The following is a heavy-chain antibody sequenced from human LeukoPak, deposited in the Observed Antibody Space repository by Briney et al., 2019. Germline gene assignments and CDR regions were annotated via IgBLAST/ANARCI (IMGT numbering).Heavy chain of an antibody. CDR2: FSGRGGST. Sequence: GSLKLLRSAFWFNFNSHALGWVRQAPGKGLEGVPGFSGRGGSTYYADSVKGRFTISRDNSRNTLYLQMNSLRAEDTAVYYCAKDLSSRTGGSGSYYQEVDYWGQGTLVTVSS. D-gene: IGHD3-10*01. CDR3: AKDLSSRTGGSGSYYQEVDY. CDR1: WFNFNSHA. V-gene: IGHV3-23*01. J-gene: IGHJ4*02.